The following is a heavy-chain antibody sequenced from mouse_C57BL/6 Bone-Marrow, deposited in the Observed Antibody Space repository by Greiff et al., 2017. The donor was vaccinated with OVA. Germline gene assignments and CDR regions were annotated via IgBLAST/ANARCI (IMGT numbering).Heavy chain of an antibody. D-gene: IGHD2-5*01. CDR3: ASHSNYRYFDV. V-gene: IGHV1-76*01. Sequence: QVQLQQSGAELVRPGASVKLSCKASGYTFTDYYINWVKQRPGQGLEWIARIYPGSGNTYYNEKFKGKATLTAEKSSSTAYMQLSSLTSEDSAVYFCASHSNYRYFDVWGTGTTVTVSS. J-gene: IGHJ1*03. CDR1: GYTFTDYY. CDR2: IYPGSGNT.